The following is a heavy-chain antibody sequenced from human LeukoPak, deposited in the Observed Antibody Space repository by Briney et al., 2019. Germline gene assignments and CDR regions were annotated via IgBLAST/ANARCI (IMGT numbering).Heavy chain of an antibody. CDR2: IYYSGST. CDR1: GGSISSYY. CDR3: ARVGGDYYGMDV. V-gene: IGHV4-59*01. J-gene: IGHJ6*02. D-gene: IGHD2-21*01. Sequence: SETLSLTCTVSGGSISSYYWSWIRQPSGKGLEWIGYIYYSGSTNYNPSLKSRVTISVDTSKNQFSLKLSSVTAADTAVYYCARVGGDYYGMDVWGQGTTVTVSS.